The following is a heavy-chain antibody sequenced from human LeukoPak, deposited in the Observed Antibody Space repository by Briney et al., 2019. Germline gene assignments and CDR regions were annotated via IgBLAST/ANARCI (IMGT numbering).Heavy chain of an antibody. J-gene: IGHJ5*02. CDR1: GYSFTSYW. CDR2: IYPGDSDT. V-gene: IGHV5-51*01. CDR3: ARLGAYCSSTCCYTKAPTGFDP. Sequence: GESLKISCKGSGYSFTSYWIGWVRQMPGKGLEWMGIIYPGDSDTRYSPSFQGQVTISADKPISTAYLQWSSLKASDTAMYYCARLGAYCSSTCCYTKAPTGFDPWGQGTLVTVSS. D-gene: IGHD2-2*02.